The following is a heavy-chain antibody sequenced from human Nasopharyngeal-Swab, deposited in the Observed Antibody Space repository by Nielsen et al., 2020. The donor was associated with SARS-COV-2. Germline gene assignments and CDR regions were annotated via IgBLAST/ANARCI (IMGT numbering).Heavy chain of an antibody. V-gene: IGHV4-59*01. J-gene: IGHJ5*01. Sequence: SETLSLTCTVPGGSISGYYWSWIRQPPGKGLEWIGHIFYSGSTTYNPSRRSRFTISVETSKNQFSLRLSSVTAAATAVYFCARRGNSYGGNWFDSWGLGSLVVVSS. CDR2: IFYSGST. D-gene: IGHD2/OR15-2a*01. CDR1: GGSISGYY. CDR3: ARRGNSYGGNWFDS.